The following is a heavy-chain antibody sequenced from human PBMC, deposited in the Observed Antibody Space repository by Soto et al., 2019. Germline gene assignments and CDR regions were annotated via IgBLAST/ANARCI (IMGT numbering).Heavy chain of an antibody. CDR1: GYTFTSYG. CDR3: ARAPMITALGYFDY. D-gene: IGHD3-16*01. V-gene: IGHV1-3*01. Sequence: ASVKVSCKASGYTFTSYGMHWVRQAPGQRLEWMGWINAGNGNTKYSQKFQGRVTITRDTSASTAYMELSSLRSEDTAVYYCARAPMITALGYFDYWGQGTLVTVSS. CDR2: INAGNGNT. J-gene: IGHJ4*02.